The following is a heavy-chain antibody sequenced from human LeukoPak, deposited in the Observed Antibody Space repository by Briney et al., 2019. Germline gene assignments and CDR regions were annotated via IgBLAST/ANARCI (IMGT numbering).Heavy chain of an antibody. V-gene: IGHV4-59*01. Sequence: SETLSLTCTVSGGSISSYYWSWIRQPPGKGLEWIGYIYYSGSTKYNPSLKSRVTISGDTSKNQFSLKLSSVTAADTAIYYCARVSPAVGAFDIWGRGTMVTVSS. CDR1: GGSISSYY. CDR3: ARVSPAVGAFDI. CDR2: IYYSGST. D-gene: IGHD6-13*01. J-gene: IGHJ3*02.